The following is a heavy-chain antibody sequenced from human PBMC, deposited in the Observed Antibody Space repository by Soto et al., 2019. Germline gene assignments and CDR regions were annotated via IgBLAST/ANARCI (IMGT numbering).Heavy chain of an antibody. CDR3: ARAGGLGAVAVDY. D-gene: IGHD6-19*01. V-gene: IGHV4-30-2*01. Sequence: QLQLRESGSGLVKPSQTLSLTCAVSGGSISSGGYSWSCIRQPPGKGLEWIGYIYHSGSTYYNPSLKSRVTLSVDRSKNQFSLKLSSVTAADTAVYYCARAGGLGAVAVDYWGQGTLVTVSS. CDR2: IYHSGST. J-gene: IGHJ4*02. CDR1: GGSISSGGYS.